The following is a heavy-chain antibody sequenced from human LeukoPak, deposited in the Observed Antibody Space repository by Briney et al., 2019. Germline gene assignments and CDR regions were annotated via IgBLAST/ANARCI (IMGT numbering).Heavy chain of an antibody. CDR2: IYTSGST. J-gene: IGHJ4*02. CDR3: ARDAPGYSYGHN. CDR1: GGSISSGGYY. V-gene: IGHV4-61*02. Sequence: SETLSLTCTVSGGSISSGGYYWSWIRQHPGKGLEWIGRIYTSGSTNYNPSLKSRVTMSVDTSKNQFSLKLSSVTAADTAVYYCARDAPGYSYGHNWGQGTLVTVSS. D-gene: IGHD5-18*01.